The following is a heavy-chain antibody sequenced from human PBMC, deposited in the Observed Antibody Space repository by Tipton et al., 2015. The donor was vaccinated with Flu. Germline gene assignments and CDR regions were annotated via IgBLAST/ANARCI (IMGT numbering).Heavy chain of an antibody. Sequence: QLVQSGAEVKKPGASVRVSCKASGYIFTTYDINWVRQATGQGLEWMGRIIPIFGTANYAQKFQGRVTITADESTSTAYMELSSLRSEDTAVYYCARGTVNWGLRDAFDIWGQGTMVTVSS. J-gene: IGHJ3*02. CDR3: ARGTVNWGLRDAFDI. V-gene: IGHV1-69*18. CDR2: IIPIFGTA. D-gene: IGHD7-27*01. CDR1: GYIFTTYD.